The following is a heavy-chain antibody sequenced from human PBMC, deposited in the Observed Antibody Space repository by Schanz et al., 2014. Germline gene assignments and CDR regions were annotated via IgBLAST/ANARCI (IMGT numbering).Heavy chain of an antibody. D-gene: IGHD4-17*01. Sequence: QVQLVESGGGVVQPGRSLRLSCAGSGFSFSDYGMHWVRQAPGKGLRCVAVISGNGGEKYYADSVKGRFTISRDNSENTLYLQLNSLRAEDTAVYYCARVPRRVTTRGGGSRYYFDYWGQGTLVTVSS. CDR2: ISGNGGEK. V-gene: IGHV3-30*03. CDR3: ARVPRRVTTRGGGSRYYFDY. CDR1: GFSFSDYG. J-gene: IGHJ4*02.